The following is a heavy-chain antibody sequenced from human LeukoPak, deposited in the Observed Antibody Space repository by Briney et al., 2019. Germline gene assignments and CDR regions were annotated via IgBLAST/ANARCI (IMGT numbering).Heavy chain of an antibody. CDR1: GYTFTSYD. CDR2: MNPNSGNT. J-gene: IGHJ3*02. D-gene: IGHD1-26*01. V-gene: IGHV1-8*01. Sequence: ASVKVSCKASGYTFTSYDINWVRQATGQGLEWMGWMNPNSGNTGYAQKFQGRVTMTRNTSISTAYMELSSLRSEDTAVYYCARGRGRNSGSPLDAFDIWGQGTMVTVSS. CDR3: ARGRGRNSGSPLDAFDI.